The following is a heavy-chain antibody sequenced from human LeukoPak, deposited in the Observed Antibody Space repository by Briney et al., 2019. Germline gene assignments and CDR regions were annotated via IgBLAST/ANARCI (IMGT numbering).Heavy chain of an antibody. CDR1: GYSISSGYY. D-gene: IGHD2-21*01. V-gene: IGHV4-38-2*02. Sequence: RASETLSLTCTVSGYSISSGYYWGWIRQPPGKGREWIGEINHSGSTNYNPSLKSRVTISVDTSKNQFSLKLSSVTADDTAVYCCAKEHIGYAAKGDMDVWGEGATVTVS. J-gene: IGHJ6*03. CDR2: INHSGST. CDR3: AKEHIGYAAKGDMDV.